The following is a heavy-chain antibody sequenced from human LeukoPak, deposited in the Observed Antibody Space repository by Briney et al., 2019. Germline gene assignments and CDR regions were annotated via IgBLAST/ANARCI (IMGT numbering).Heavy chain of an antibody. Sequence: SETLSLTCTVSGGSISSYYWSWIRQPPGKGLEWIGYIYYSGSTSYNPSLKSRVTISVDTSKNQFSLKLSSVTAADTAVYYCARALYYYYMDVWGKGTTVTVSS. CDR1: GGSISSYY. CDR3: ARALYYYYMDV. J-gene: IGHJ6*03. CDR2: IYYSGST. V-gene: IGHV4-59*01.